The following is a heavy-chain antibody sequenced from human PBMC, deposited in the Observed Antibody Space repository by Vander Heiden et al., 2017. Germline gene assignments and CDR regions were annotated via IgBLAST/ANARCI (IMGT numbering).Heavy chain of an antibody. CDR3: ARDEGYSYGTFDFDY. V-gene: IGHV3-21*01. CDR2: ISSSSSYI. Sequence: EVQLVESGGGLVKPGGPLRLSCAASGFTFSSYSMNWVRQAPGKGLEWVSSISSSSSYIYYADSVKGRFTIPRDNAKNSLYLQMNSLRAEDTAVYYCARDEGYSYGTFDFDYWGQGTLVTVSS. CDR1: GFTFSSYS. J-gene: IGHJ4*02. D-gene: IGHD5-18*01.